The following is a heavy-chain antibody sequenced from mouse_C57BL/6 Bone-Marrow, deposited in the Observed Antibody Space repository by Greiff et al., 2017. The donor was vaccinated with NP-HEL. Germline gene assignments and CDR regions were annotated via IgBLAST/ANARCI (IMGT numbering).Heavy chain of an antibody. CDR1: GYTFTSYW. D-gene: IGHD2-3*01. J-gene: IGHJ1*03. V-gene: IGHV1-50*01. Sequence: QVQLQQSGAELVKPGASVKLSCKASGYTFTSYWMQWVKQRPGQGLEWIGEIDPSDSYTNSNQKFKGKATLTVDTSSSTAYMQLSSLTSEDSAVYYCAYDGFLWYFDVWGTGTTVTVSS. CDR3: AYDGFLWYFDV. CDR2: IDPSDSYT.